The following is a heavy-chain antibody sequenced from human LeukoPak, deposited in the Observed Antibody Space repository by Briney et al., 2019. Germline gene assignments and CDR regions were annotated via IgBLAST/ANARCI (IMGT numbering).Heavy chain of an antibody. D-gene: IGHD3-22*01. V-gene: IGHV4-59*12. J-gene: IGHJ5*02. CDR3: ARGWNYYDSSRSGPTAWLDP. CDR2: IYYSGST. Sequence: PSETLSLTCTVSGCSISSYYWSWIRQPPGKGLEWIGYIYYSGSTYYNPSLKSRVTISVDTSKNQFSLKLSSVTAADTAVYYCARGWNYYDSSRSGPTAWLDPWGQGTLVTVSS. CDR1: GCSISSYY.